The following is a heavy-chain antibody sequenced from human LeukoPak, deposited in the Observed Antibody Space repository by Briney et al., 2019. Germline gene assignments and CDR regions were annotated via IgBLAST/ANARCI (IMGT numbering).Heavy chain of an antibody. CDR1: GGSISSYY. D-gene: IGHD1-26*01. Sequence: SETLSLTCTVSGGSISSYYWSWIRQPAGKGLEWIGRIYTSGSTNYNPSLKSRVTMSVDTSKNQFSLKLSSVTAADTAVSYCARDSVVGGSKREYYFDYWGQGTLVTVSS. V-gene: IGHV4-4*07. CDR2: IYTSGST. CDR3: ARDSVVGGSKREYYFDY. J-gene: IGHJ4*02.